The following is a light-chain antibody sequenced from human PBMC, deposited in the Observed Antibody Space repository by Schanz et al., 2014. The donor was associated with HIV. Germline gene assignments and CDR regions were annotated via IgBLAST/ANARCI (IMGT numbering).Light chain of an antibody. V-gene: IGLV1-40*01. CDR1: SSNIGAGFD. CDR3: QSFDSSLRGSNVV. Sequence: QSVLTQPPSLSGAPGQWVTVSCSGGSSNIGAGFDVHWYQQLPGTAPKLLIYGDNSRPSGVPDRFSGSKSGTSASLAITGLQAEDEADYYCQSFDSSLRGSNVVFGGGTKVTVL. J-gene: IGLJ2*01. CDR2: GDN.